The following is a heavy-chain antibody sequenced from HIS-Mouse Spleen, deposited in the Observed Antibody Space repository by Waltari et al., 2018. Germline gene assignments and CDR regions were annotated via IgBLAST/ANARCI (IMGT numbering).Heavy chain of an antibody. CDR1: GFPFSSYS. Sequence: EVQLVETGGGLVKPGGSLRLSCAASGFPFSSYSMNWLLHAPGKGLEWVSSISCTSSYIYHAGSVKGRFTVYRDNAQKSLYRQMNSLRAEGTAVYYCASARSPRSGWYYFDYWGQGTLVTVSS. J-gene: IGHJ4*02. CDR3: ASARSPRSGWYYFDY. V-gene: IGHV3-21*01. CDR2: ISCTSSYI. D-gene: IGHD6-19*01.